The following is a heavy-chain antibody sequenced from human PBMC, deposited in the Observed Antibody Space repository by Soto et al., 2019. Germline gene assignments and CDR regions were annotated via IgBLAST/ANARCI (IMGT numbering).Heavy chain of an antibody. D-gene: IGHD2-21*02. CDR2: IYPGDSDT. V-gene: IGHV5-51*01. J-gene: IGHJ4*02. Sequence: EVQLVQSGAEVKKPGESLKISCKGSGYNFPSSWIAWVRQMPGKGLEWMGIIYPGDSDTRYSPSFEGQVTLSVDKSISTAHLQWSSLKASDTAMYYCARLENCGGDCYPLQFDCWGQGTLVTVSS. CDR1: GYNFPSSW. CDR3: ARLENCGGDCYPLQFDC.